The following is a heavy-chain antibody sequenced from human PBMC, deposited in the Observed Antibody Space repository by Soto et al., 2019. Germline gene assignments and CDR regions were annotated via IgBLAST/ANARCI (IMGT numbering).Heavy chain of an antibody. J-gene: IGHJ5*02. CDR2: IYYSGST. CDR1: GGSISSSSYY. CDR3: AIHVRDILTGPNWFDP. D-gene: IGHD3-9*01. V-gene: IGHV4-39*01. Sequence: SETLSLTCTVSGGSISSSSYYWGWIRQPPGKGLEWIGSIYYSGSTYYNPSLKSRVTISVDTSKNQFSLKLSSVTAADTAVYYSAIHVRDILTGPNWFDPWGQGTLVTVSS.